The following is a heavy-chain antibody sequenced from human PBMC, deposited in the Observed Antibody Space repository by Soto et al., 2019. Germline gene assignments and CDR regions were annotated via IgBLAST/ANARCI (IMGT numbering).Heavy chain of an antibody. V-gene: IGHV3-13*01. CDR2: IGTAGDT. Sequence: GGSLRLSCAASGFTFSSYDMHWVRQATGKGLEWVSAIGTAGDTYYPGSVTDRFTISRENAKNSLYLQMNSLRAGDTAVYCCARDGLTETDYWGQGTLVTVSS. J-gene: IGHJ4*02. CDR3: ARDGLTETDY. D-gene: IGHD1-20*01. CDR1: GFTFSSYD.